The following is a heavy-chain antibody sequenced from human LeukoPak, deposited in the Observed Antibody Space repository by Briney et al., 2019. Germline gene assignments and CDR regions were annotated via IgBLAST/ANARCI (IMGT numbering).Heavy chain of an antibody. CDR2: ISSSSSYI. CDR1: GFTFSSYS. CDR3: TTGSSGPML. D-gene: IGHD2-2*01. J-gene: IGHJ4*02. V-gene: IGHV3-21*03. Sequence: SGGSLRLSCAASGFTFSSYSMNWVRQAPGKGLEWVSSISSSSSYIYYADSVKGRFTISRDNSKNTLYLQMNSLKTEDTAVYYCTTGSSGPMLWGQGTLVTVSS.